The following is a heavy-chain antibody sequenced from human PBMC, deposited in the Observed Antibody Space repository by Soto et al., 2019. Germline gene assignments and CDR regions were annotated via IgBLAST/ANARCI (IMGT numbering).Heavy chain of an antibody. V-gene: IGHV3-33*06. CDR1: GFPFSRYD. J-gene: IGHJ6*02. Sequence: LSLSCAASGFPFSRYDMHWVRQAPGKGLEWVAVLWFDGSNEYYADSVQGRFTISRDNSKNTLYLQMDSLRAEDTAVYYCAKVLYASESFDSEEAPYGMDVWGQGTTVTVSS. CDR2: LWFDGSNE. CDR3: AKVLYASESFDSEEAPYGMDV. D-gene: IGHD3-10*01.